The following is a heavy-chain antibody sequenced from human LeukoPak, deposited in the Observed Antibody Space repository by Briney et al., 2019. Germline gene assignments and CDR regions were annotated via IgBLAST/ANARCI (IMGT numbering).Heavy chain of an antibody. D-gene: IGHD3-22*01. J-gene: IGHJ4*02. CDR3: ARNYYDSSGYYLASFDY. CDR1: GFTFSSYS. CDR2: ISSSSSYI. Sequence: PGGSLRLSCAASGFTFSSYSMNWVRQAPGKGLEWVSSISSSSSYIYYADSVKGRFTISRDNAKNSLYLQMNSLRAEDTAVYYCARNYYDSSGYYLASFDYWGQGTLVTVSS. V-gene: IGHV3-21*01.